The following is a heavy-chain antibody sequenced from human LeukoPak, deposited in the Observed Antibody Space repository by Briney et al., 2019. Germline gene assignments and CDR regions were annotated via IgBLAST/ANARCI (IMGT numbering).Heavy chain of an antibody. CDR3: AKGGGPYYYYGMDV. D-gene: IGHD2-15*01. Sequence: GGSLRLSCAAPGFTFSRFAMSWVRQAPGKGLEWVSTISGSGSNTYYADSVKGRFTISRDNSKKTLYLHVNSLRAEDTAVYYCAKGGGPYYYYGMDVWGQGTTVTVSS. CDR2: ISGSGSNT. J-gene: IGHJ6*02. CDR1: GFTFSRFA. V-gene: IGHV3-23*01.